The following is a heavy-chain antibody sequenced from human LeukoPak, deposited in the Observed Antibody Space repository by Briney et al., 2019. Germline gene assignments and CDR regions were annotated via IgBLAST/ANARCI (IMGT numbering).Heavy chain of an antibody. V-gene: IGHV4-59*01. D-gene: IGHD1-1*01. CDR3: ARVSWFPGTSYYYMDV. CDR1: GGSISSYY. J-gene: IGHJ6*03. Sequence: SETLPLTCTVSGGSISSYYWSWIRQPPGKGLEWIGYIHYSGTTNYNPSLKSRVTISVDTSKNQFSLKLSSVTAADTAVYYCARVSWFPGTSYYYMDVWGKGTTVTISS. CDR2: IHYSGTT.